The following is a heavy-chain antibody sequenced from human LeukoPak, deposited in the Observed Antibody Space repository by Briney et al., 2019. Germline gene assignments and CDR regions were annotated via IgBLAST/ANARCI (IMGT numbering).Heavy chain of an antibody. Sequence: ASVKVSCKASGYTFTSYGISWVRQAPGQGLEWMGWISAYNGNTNYAQKLQGRVTMTTDTSTSTAYMELRSLRSDDTAVYYCARDLGPSSGYYDYYYGMDVWGQGTTVTVSS. V-gene: IGHV1-18*01. CDR2: ISAYNGNT. D-gene: IGHD3-22*01. J-gene: IGHJ6*02. CDR3: ARDLGPSSGYYDYYYGMDV. CDR1: GYTFTSYG.